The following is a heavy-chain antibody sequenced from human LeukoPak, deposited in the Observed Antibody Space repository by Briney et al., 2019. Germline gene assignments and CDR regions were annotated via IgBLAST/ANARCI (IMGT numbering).Heavy chain of an antibody. CDR1: GFTFTRSA. J-gene: IGHJ4*02. Sequence: SVKVSCKASGFTFTRSAMQWVRQARGQRLEWIGWIVVGSGNTKYAQKFQERVTITRDMSTSTAYMELSSLRSEDTAVYYCARGVAGSYYFDYWGQGTLVTVSS. V-gene: IGHV1-58*02. CDR2: IVVGSGNT. CDR3: ARGVAGSYYFDY. D-gene: IGHD6-19*01.